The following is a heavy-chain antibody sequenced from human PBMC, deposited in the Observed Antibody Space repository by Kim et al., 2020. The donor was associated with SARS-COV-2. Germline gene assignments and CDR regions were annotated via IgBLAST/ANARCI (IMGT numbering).Heavy chain of an antibody. CDR1: GFSFNSFV. V-gene: IGHV3-23*03. CDR2: INSRGNTT. CDR3: AKDAGEGRVYFDG. D-gene: IGHD4-17*01. Sequence: GGSLRLSCAASGFSFNSFVMGWVRQSPGTGLAWVALINSRGNTTYYEDSVQGRFTISRDNSKNTVFLQMGSLRADDAAVYYCAKDAGEGRVYFDGWGQVTLVFVSS. J-gene: IGHJ4*02.